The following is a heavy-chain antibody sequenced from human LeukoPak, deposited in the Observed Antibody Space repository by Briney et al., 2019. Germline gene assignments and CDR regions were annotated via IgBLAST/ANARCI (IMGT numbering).Heavy chain of an antibody. V-gene: IGHV3-21*01. D-gene: IGHD3-16*02. CDR1: GFTFSSYS. Sequence: TGGSLRLSCAASGFTFSSYSMNWVRQAPGKGLEWVSSISSSSSYIYYADSVKGRFTISRDNAKNSLYLQMNSLRAEDTAVYYCARDRSLPRALDYWGQGTLVTVSS. CDR3: ARDRSLPRALDY. J-gene: IGHJ4*02. CDR2: ISSSSSYI.